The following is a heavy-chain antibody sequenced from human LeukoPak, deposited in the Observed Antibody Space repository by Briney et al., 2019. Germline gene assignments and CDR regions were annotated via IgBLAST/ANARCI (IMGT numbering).Heavy chain of an antibody. CDR2: IYYSGST. Sequence: TSETLSLTCTVSGGSISNYYWSWIRQPPGKGLEWIGYIYYSGSTNYNPPLKSRVTISIDTSKNQFSLKLSSVTAADTAVYFCARLGNAAVANPPHWGQGTLVTVSS. D-gene: IGHD6-19*01. CDR1: GGSISNYY. V-gene: IGHV4-59*08. CDR3: ARLGNAAVANPPH. J-gene: IGHJ1*01.